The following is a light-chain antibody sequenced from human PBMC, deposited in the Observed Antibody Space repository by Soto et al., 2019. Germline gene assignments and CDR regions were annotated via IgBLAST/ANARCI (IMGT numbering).Light chain of an antibody. Sequence: QSALTQPASVSGSPGQSITISCTGTTSDVGSYNYVSWYQKNPGKAPKLLVYDVSNRPSGVSNRFSGSKSGNTASLTISGLQTEDEADYYCSSYTSSRTWVFGGGTKVTVL. CDR1: TSDVGSYNY. CDR2: DVS. CDR3: SSYTSSRTWV. J-gene: IGLJ3*02. V-gene: IGLV2-14*01.